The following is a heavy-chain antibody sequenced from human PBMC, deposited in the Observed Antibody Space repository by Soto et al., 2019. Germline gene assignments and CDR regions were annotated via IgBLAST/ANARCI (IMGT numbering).Heavy chain of an antibody. Sequence: HPGGSLRLSCAASGFTFSSYAMHGVRQAPGKGLEYVSAISSNGGSTYYANSVKGRFTISRDNSKNTLYLQMGSLRAEDMAVYYCARALGYAFDIWGQGTMVTVS. CDR2: ISSNGGST. CDR3: ARALGYAFDI. D-gene: IGHD7-27*01. J-gene: IGHJ3*02. V-gene: IGHV3-64*01. CDR1: GFTFSSYA.